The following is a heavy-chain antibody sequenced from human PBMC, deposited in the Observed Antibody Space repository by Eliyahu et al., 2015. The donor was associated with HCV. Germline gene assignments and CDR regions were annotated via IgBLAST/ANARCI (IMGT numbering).Heavy chain of an antibody. V-gene: IGHV3-7*01. D-gene: IGHD5-24*01. CDR3: ARVGSRDGYTPDGPFYYYGMDV. CDR1: RFTFSNYY. CDR2: IKEDGTEK. Sequence: VQPGGSLRLSCAASRFTFSNYYMSWVRQAPGKGLEWVANIKEDGTEKYHVDSVKGRFTISRDNAKNSLYLQMNSLRAEDTAVYYCARVGSRDGYTPDGPFYYYGMDVWGQXTTVTVSS. J-gene: IGHJ6*02.